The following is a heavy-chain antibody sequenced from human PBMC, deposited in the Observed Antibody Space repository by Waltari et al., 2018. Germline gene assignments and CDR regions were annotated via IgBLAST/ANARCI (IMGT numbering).Heavy chain of an antibody. V-gene: IGHV3-21*01. CDR1: GFTFSPYM. CDR2: ISSRGDSV. CDR3: ARDTGSGWYAP. D-gene: IGHD6-19*01. Sequence: EVQLVESGGGLVKPGGSLILSCACAGFTFSPYMLTWVRQSPGKGLEWVSSISSRGDSVYYADSVKGRFTISRDNAKNSLFLQMNSLRDEDTAVYYCARDTGSGWYAPWGQATLVTVSS. J-gene: IGHJ4*02.